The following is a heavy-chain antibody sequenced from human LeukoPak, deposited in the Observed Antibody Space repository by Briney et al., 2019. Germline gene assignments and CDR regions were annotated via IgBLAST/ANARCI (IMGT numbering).Heavy chain of an antibody. CDR3: ARNAYGAQTPSDV. V-gene: IGHV3-72*01. CDR1: GFTFSDHY. Sequence: PGGSLRLSCAASGFTFSDHYMDWVRQAPGKGLEWVGRIRNKANSYTTEYAASVKGRFTISRDDSKNSLYLQMNSLRAEDTAVYYCARNAYGAQTPSDVWGQGTTVTVSS. CDR2: IRNKANSYTT. D-gene: IGHD4-17*01. J-gene: IGHJ6*02.